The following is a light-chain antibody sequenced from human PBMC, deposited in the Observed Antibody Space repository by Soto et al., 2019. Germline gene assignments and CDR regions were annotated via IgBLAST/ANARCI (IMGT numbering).Light chain of an antibody. J-gene: IGKJ1*01. Sequence: DIVMTQSPDSLAVSLGERATINCKSSQSVFFNSNNKNYWAWYQQKPGQPPKLLIYCASTRESGVPDRFSGRGSETDFSATYSSPRGEEVVVYYCHQYYNTPPRFGQAAKVVI. CDR1: QSVFFNSNNKNY. CDR3: HQYYNTPPR. CDR2: CAS. V-gene: IGKV4-1*01.